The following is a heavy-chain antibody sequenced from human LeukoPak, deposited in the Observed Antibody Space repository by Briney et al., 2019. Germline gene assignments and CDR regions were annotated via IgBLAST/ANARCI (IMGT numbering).Heavy chain of an antibody. Sequence: SETLSPTCAVYGGSFSGYYWSWIRQPPGKGLEWIGEINHSGSTNYNPSLKSRVTISVDTSKNQFSLKLSSVTAADTAVYYCARHAGYSSSWYAVYWGQGTLVTVSS. CDR2: INHSGST. D-gene: IGHD6-13*01. J-gene: IGHJ4*02. V-gene: IGHV4-34*01. CDR3: ARHAGYSSSWYAVY. CDR1: GGSFSGYY.